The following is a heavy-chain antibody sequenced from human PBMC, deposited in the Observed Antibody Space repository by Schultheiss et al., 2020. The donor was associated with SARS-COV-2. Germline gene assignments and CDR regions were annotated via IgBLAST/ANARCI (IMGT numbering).Heavy chain of an antibody. Sequence: GESLKISCAASGFTFSDYYMSWIRQAPGKGLEWVANIKPDGSEKFYVDSVKGRFTISRDNAKNSLYLQMNSLRAEDTAVYYCACYSSSLLVRFDPWGQGTLVTVSS. CDR2: IKPDGSEK. V-gene: IGHV3-7*01. CDR3: ACYSSSLLVRFDP. J-gene: IGHJ5*02. CDR1: GFTFSDYY. D-gene: IGHD6-6*01.